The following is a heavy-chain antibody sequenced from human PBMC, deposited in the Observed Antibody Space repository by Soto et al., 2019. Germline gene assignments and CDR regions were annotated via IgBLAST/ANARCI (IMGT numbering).Heavy chain of an antibody. D-gene: IGHD3-22*01. CDR3: AGGYYDSSGYWD. V-gene: IGHV4-59*08. J-gene: IGHJ4*02. CDR2: IYYSGST. CDR1: GGSSSSYY. Sequence: PSETLSLTCTVSGGSSSSYYWIWIRQPPGKGLEWIGYIYYSGSTNYNPSLKSRVTISVDTSKNQFSLKLSSVTAADTAVYYCAGGYYDSSGYWDWGQGTLVTVSS.